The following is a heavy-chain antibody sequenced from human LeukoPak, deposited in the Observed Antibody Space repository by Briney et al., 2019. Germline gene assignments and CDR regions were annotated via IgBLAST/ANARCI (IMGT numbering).Heavy chain of an antibody. CDR1: GFTFSSYG. J-gene: IGHJ6*02. Sequence: GGSLRLSCAASGFTFSSYGMHWVRQAPGKGLEGVAVIWYDGSNKYYADSVKGRFTISRDNSKNTLYLQMNSLRAEDTAVYYCARDIVVVPAAAYYYYYGMDVWGQGTTVTVSS. CDR3: ARDIVVVPAAAYYYYYGMDV. CDR2: IWYDGSNK. D-gene: IGHD2-2*01. V-gene: IGHV3-33*01.